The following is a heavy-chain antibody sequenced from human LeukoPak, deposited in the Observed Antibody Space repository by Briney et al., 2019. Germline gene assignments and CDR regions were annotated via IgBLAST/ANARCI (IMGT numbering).Heavy chain of an antibody. Sequence: SETLSLTCTVSGGSISSYYWSWIRQPPGKGLEWIGYIYYSGSTNYNPSLKSRVTISVDTSKNQFPLKLSSVTAADTAVYYCARSIQQLNWFDPWGQGTLVTVSS. CDR3: ARSIQQLNWFDP. J-gene: IGHJ5*02. CDR2: IYYSGST. V-gene: IGHV4-59*08. CDR1: GGSISSYY. D-gene: IGHD4-11*01.